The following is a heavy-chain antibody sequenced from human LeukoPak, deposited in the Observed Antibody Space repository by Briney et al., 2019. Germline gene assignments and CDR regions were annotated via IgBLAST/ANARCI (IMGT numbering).Heavy chain of an antibody. CDR1: GFTLRNYW. CDR2: GEGDGSTS. J-gene: IGHJ4*02. CDR3: TTTDHFDY. Sequence: PGGSLRLSCAASGFTLRNYWMHWVRQAPGKGLVWVSRGEGDGSTSTYADSVKGRFTISRDTAKNTLYLQMNSLRAEDTAVYYCTTTDHFDYWGQGTPVTVSS. V-gene: IGHV3-74*03.